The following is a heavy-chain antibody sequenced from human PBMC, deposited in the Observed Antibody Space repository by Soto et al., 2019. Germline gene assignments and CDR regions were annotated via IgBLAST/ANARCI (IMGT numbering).Heavy chain of an antibody. J-gene: IGHJ2*01. CDR3: AKDLGRLYFYWYFDL. V-gene: IGHV3-9*01. Sequence: EVQLVESGGGLVQPGRSLRLSCAASGFTFDDYAMHWVRQAPGKGLEWVSGINWNSDSIGYADSVKGRFTISRDNAKNSLYLQMTSLRAEDTALYYCAKDLGRLYFYWYFDLWGRATRVTVSS. CDR1: GFTFDDYA. D-gene: IGHD2-2*02. CDR2: INWNSDSI.